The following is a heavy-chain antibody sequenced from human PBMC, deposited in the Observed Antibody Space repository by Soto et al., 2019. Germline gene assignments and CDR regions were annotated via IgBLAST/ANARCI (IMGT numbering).Heavy chain of an antibody. CDR2: IVVGSGNT. CDR3: ARVCYCSGGSCYSGVCY. V-gene: IGHV1-58*02. Sequence: SVKVSCKASGFTFTSSAMQWVRQARGQRLEWIGWIVVGSGNTNYAQKFQERVTITRDMSTSTAYMELSSLRSEDTAVYYCARVCYCSGGSCYSGVCYWGQGTLVTVSS. D-gene: IGHD2-15*01. CDR1: GFTFTSSA. J-gene: IGHJ4*02.